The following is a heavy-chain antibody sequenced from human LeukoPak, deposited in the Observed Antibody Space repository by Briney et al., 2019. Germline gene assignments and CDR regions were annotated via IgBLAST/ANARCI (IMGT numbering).Heavy chain of an antibody. Sequence: PSETLPLTCTVSGGSISSSSYYWGWIRQPPGKGLEWIGSIYYSGSTYYNPSLKSRVTISVDTSKNQFSLKLSSVTAADTAVYYCARLGYCSSTSCDWFDPWGQGTLVTVSS. D-gene: IGHD2-2*01. V-gene: IGHV4-39*01. CDR2: IYYSGST. CDR1: GGSISSSSYY. CDR3: ARLGYCSSTSCDWFDP. J-gene: IGHJ5*02.